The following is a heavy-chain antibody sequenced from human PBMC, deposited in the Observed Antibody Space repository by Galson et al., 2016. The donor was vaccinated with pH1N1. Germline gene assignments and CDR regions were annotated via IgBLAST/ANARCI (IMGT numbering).Heavy chain of an antibody. V-gene: IGHV3-74*01. Sequence: SLRLSCAASGFTFSSYWMHWVRQAPGKGLVWVSRINTGGSLTTYADSVKGRFTISRDNAKNTLYLQLNSLRAEDTAVYYCAFPPCSGGGCYYDHWGQGTLVTVSS. CDR2: INTGGSLT. CDR1: GFTFSSYW. CDR3: AFPPCSGGGCYYDH. D-gene: IGHD2-15*01. J-gene: IGHJ4*02.